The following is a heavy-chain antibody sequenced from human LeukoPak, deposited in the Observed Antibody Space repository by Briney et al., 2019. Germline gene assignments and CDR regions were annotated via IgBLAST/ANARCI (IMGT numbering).Heavy chain of an antibody. Sequence: GGYLRLSCAASGFTFSSFWMHWVRQAPGKGLVWVSRIYSDGSSTNNADSVKGRFTISRDNAKNTLYLQMNSLRAEDTAVYYCARGEYCSGGSCYSAAFDIWGQGTMVTVSS. V-gene: IGHV3-74*01. CDR3: ARGEYCSGGSCYSAAFDI. CDR2: IYSDGSST. D-gene: IGHD2-15*01. CDR1: GFTFSSFW. J-gene: IGHJ3*02.